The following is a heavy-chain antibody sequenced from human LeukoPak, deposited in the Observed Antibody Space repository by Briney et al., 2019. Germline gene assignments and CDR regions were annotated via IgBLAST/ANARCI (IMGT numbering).Heavy chain of an antibody. V-gene: IGHV4-31*03. J-gene: IGHJ3*02. CDR3: ARGSLTYYDSSGYYYRAFDI. CDR1: RGSTRGGVYY. CDR2: IYYRGST. D-gene: IGHD3-22*01. Sequence: PSQTLSVSSTVPRGSTRGGVYYSGSTRLHPRKGLEWLGYIYYRGSTYYNPSLKSRVTISVDTSKNQFSLKLSSVTAADTAVYYCARGSLTYYDSSGYYYRAFDIWGQGTMVTVSS.